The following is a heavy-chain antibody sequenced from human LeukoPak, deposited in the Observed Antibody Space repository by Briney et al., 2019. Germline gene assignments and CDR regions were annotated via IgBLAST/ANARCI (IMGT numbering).Heavy chain of an antibody. CDR3: ARIYSRGWSLDP. J-gene: IGHJ5*02. V-gene: IGHV4-34*01. D-gene: IGHD6-19*01. CDR2: INYTGST. Sequence: PSDTLSLTCAVYGGSFSGFYWSWIRHVPGKGLEWIGEINYTGSTSYNPSLKSRVTISVDTSQNQFFLLLTSVTAADTAVYYCARIYSRGWSLDPWGPGTLVTVSS. CDR1: GGSFSGFY.